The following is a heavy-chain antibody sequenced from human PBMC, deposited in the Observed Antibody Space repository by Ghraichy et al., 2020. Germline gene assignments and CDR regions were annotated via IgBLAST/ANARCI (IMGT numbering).Heavy chain of an antibody. D-gene: IGHD2-21*01. V-gene: IGHV1-8*01. CDR3: ARADDFSHSRVDY. CDR1: GYTFTSYD. CDR2: MNPNSGNT. Sequence: ASVKVSCKASGYTFTSYDINWVRQATGPGLEWMGWMNPNSGNTGYAQKFQGRVTMTRNTSISTAYMELSSLRSEDTAVYYCARADDFSHSRVDYWGQGTLVTVSS. J-gene: IGHJ4*02.